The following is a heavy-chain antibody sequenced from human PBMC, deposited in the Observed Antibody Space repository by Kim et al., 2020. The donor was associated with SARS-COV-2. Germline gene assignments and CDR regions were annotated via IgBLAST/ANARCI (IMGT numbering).Heavy chain of an antibody. CDR2: IYYSGST. Sequence: SETLSLTCTVSGGSISSGDYYWSWIRQPPGKGLEWIGYIYYSGSTYYNPSLKSRVTISVDTSKNQFSLTLSSVTAADTAVYYCARQHGSRITIFGVVIHGDWYFDLWGRGTLVTVSS. V-gene: IGHV4-30-4*01. CDR3: ARQHGSRITIFGVVIHGDWYFDL. CDR1: GGSISSGDYY. J-gene: IGHJ2*01. D-gene: IGHD3-3*01.